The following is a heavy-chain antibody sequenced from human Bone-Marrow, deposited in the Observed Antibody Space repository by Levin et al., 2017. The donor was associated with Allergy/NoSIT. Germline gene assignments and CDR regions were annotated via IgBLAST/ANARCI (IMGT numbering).Heavy chain of an antibody. J-gene: IGHJ4*02. CDR2: VSGSGGDT. Sequence: GGSLRLSCAASGFTFSSYAMRWVRQAPGKGLEWVSTVSGSGGDTYYADSVKGRFTISRDNSKNTLYLQMNSLSGEDTAVYYCARRSGSSSYFDYWGQGTLVTVSS. D-gene: IGHD6-6*01. CDR3: ARRSGSSSYFDY. V-gene: IGHV3-23*01. CDR1: GFTFSSYA.